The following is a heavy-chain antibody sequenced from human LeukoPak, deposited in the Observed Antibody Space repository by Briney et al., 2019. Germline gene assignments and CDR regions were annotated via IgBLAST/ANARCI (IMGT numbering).Heavy chain of an antibody. CDR1: GGSISSYY. J-gene: IGHJ4*02. Sequence: SETLSLTCTVSGGSISSYYWSWIRQPAGKGLEWIGYIYYSGSTNYNPSLKSRVTISVDTSKNQFSLKLSSVTAADTAVYYCARHTPEGPLDYWGQGTLVTVSS. CDR3: ARHTPEGPLDY. CDR2: IYYSGST. V-gene: IGHV4-59*08.